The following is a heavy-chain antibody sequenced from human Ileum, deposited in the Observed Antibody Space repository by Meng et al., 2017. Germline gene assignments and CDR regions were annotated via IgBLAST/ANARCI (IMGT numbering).Heavy chain of an antibody. Sequence: SETLSLTCSVSGGSISRYYWSWIRQSAGKGLEWIWRVSTSGITNYNPSLTCRVTLSLDMSKNHFSLRLGAVTAADTAVYYCARAETTGCFSTWDPWGLGTLVTVSS. V-gene: IGHV4-4*07. CDR3: ARAETTGCFSTWDP. CDR1: GGSISRYY. D-gene: IGHD2-8*02. J-gene: IGHJ5*01. CDR2: VSTSGIT.